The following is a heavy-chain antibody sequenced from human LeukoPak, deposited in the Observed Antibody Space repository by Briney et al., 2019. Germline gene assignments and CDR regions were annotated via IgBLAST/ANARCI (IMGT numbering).Heavy chain of an antibody. J-gene: IGHJ3*02. CDR3: ARGVWSGYFDAYDI. CDR2: IYYSGST. V-gene: IGHV4-30-4*08. Sequence: SETLSLTCAVYGGSFSGYYWSWIRQPPGKGLEWIGYIYYSGSTYYNPSLKSRVTISVDTSKNQFSLKLSSVTAADTAVYYCARGVWSGYFDAYDIWGQGTMVTVSS. D-gene: IGHD3-3*01. CDR1: GGSFSGYY.